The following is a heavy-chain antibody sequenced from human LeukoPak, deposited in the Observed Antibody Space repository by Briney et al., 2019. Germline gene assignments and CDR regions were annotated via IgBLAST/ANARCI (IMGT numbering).Heavy chain of an antibody. CDR1: GGTFSSYA. CDR3: AREPPVAVAKPGDSFDP. J-gene: IGHJ5*02. D-gene: IGHD4-23*01. CDR2: IIPIFGTA. V-gene: IGHV1-69*13. Sequence: SVKVSCKASGGTFSSYAISWVRQAPGQGLEWMGGIIPIFGTANYAQKFQGRVTITADESTSTAYMELSSLRSEDTAVYYCAREPPVAVAKPGDSFDPWGQGTLVTVSS.